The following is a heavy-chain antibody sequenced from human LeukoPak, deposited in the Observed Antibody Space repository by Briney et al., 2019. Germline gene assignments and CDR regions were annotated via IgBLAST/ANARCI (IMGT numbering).Heavy chain of an antibody. CDR1: GGSISSGDYY. CDR3: ARGGGDTMVRGVIWNY. CDR2: IYYNGST. Sequence: SETLSLTCTVPGGSISSGDYYWSWIRQPPGKGLEWSGYIYYNGSTYYNPSLKSRVTISVDTSKNQFSLKLSSVTAADTAVYYCARGGGDTMVRGVIWNYWGQGTLVTVSS. D-gene: IGHD3-10*01. V-gene: IGHV4-30-4*01. J-gene: IGHJ4*02.